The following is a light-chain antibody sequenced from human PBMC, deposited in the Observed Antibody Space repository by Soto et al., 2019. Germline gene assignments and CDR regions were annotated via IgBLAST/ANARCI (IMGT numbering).Light chain of an antibody. CDR2: GAS. V-gene: IGKV3-15*01. J-gene: IGKJ5*01. CDR1: QTVLSN. CDR3: QQYNNWPIT. Sequence: EIVMTQSPATLSVSPWERATLSCRASQTVLSNLAWYQQKPGQAPRLLIYGASTRATGIPARFSGSGSGTEFTLTISSLQSEDFAVYHCQQYNNWPITFGQGTRLEIK.